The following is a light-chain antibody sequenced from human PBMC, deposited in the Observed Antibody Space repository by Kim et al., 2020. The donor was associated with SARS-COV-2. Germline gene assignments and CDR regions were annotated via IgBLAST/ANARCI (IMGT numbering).Light chain of an antibody. CDR2: DAS. V-gene: IGKV3-11*01. CDR1: PRVSRY. J-gene: IGKJ1*01. CDR3: QQRSNWPGT. Sequence: LSLRTLPRVSRYLACEQHEPCHTPRLLIYDASNRATGIPARFSGSGSGTDFTLTISSLEPEDFAVYYCQQRSNWPGTFGQGTKVDIK.